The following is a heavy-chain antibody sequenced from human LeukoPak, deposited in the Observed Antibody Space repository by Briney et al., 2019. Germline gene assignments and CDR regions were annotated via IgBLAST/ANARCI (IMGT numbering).Heavy chain of an antibody. CDR2: IIPILGIA. D-gene: IGHD2-21*02. Sequence: ASVKVSCKASGGTFSSYAISWVRQAPGQGLEWMGRIIPILGIANYAQKFQGRVTITADKSTSTAYMELSSLRSEDTAVYYCARVIGDCHIGPANWFDPWGQGTLVTVSS. CDR3: ARVIGDCHIGPANWFDP. CDR1: GGTFSSYA. J-gene: IGHJ5*02. V-gene: IGHV1-69*04.